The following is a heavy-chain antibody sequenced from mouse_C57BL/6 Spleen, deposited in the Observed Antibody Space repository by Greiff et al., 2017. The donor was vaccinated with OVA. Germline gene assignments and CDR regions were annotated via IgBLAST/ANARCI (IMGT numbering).Heavy chain of an antibody. D-gene: IGHD1-1*01. CDR2: IDPSDSYT. V-gene: IGHV1-59*01. CDR1: GYTFTSYW. Sequence: QVQLQQPGAELVRPGTSVKLSCKASGYTFTSYWMHWVKQRPGQGLEWIGVIDPSDSYTNYNQKFKGKATLTVDTSSSTAYMQLSSLTSEDSAVYYCAASDYYGSSKGDARDYWGQGTSVTVSS. CDR3: AASDYYGSSKGDARDY. J-gene: IGHJ4*01.